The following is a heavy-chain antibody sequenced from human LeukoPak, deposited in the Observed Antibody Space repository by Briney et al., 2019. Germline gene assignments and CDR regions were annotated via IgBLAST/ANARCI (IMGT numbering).Heavy chain of an antibody. J-gene: IGHJ4*02. CDR3: AKDTAMVRGVMIDY. Sequence: GGSLRLSCAASGFTFNSFAMHWVRQAPGKGLEWVAVIWYGGSNKYYADSVKGRFTISRDNSKNTLYLQMNSLRAEDTAVYYCAKDTAMVRGVMIDYWGQGTLVTVSS. CDR2: IWYGGSNK. CDR1: GFTFNSFA. V-gene: IGHV3-33*06. D-gene: IGHD3-10*01.